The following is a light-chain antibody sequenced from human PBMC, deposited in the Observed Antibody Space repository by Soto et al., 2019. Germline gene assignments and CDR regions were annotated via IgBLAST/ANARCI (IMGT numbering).Light chain of an antibody. Sequence: DIQMTQSPSTLSAYVGDRVTITCRASQSISNWLAWYQQKPGQAPKLLMYDASKLESGVPSRFSGSGSGTEFTLTISSLQPEDFAVYYCQQRSNWPRTFGQGTKVEIK. V-gene: IGKV1-5*01. CDR3: QQRSNWPRT. CDR2: DAS. J-gene: IGKJ1*01. CDR1: QSISNW.